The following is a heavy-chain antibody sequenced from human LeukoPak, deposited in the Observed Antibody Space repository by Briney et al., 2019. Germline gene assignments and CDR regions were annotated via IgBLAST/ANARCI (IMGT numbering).Heavy chain of an antibody. CDR2: ISSSGNTI. J-gene: IGHJ3*02. Sequence: GGSLRLSCAASGFTFSDYYMSWIRQAPGKGLEWVSYISSSGNTIYYADSVKGRFTISRDNAKNSLYLQMNSLRAEDTAVYYCAREHSTTFDAFDIWGQGTMVTVSS. V-gene: IGHV3-11*04. D-gene: IGHD2-2*01. CDR3: AREHSTTFDAFDI. CDR1: GFTFSDYY.